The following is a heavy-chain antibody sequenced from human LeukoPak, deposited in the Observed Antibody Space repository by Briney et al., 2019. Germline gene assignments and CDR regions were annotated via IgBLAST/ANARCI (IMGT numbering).Heavy chain of an antibody. V-gene: IGHV3-23*01. J-gene: IGHJ1*01. CDR2: ISGSGGTT. D-gene: IGHD1-26*01. Sequence: GGSLRLSCAVSGFTFSSFALSWVRQAPGKGLEWVSAISGSGGTTHYADSVKGRFTISRDNSKNTLYLQMNSLRAEDTAVYYCAKDGGSYSPAEYFQHWGQGTLVTVSS. CDR1: GFTFSSFA. CDR3: AKDGGSYSPAEYFQH.